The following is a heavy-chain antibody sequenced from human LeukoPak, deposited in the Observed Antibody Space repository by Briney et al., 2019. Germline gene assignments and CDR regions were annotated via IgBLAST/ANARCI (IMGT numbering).Heavy chain of an antibody. CDR1: GFTFSSYW. CDR3: AKDVSLGYCSGGSCSAHFDH. J-gene: IGHJ4*02. V-gene: IGHV3-9*03. Sequence: PGGSLRLSCTASGFTFSSYWMHWVRQAPGKGLEWVSGISWNSGTIGYAGSVKGRFTISRDNAKNSLYLQMNSLRAEDMALYYCAKDVSLGYCSGGSCSAHFDHWGQGTLVTVSS. CDR2: ISWNSGTI. D-gene: IGHD2-15*01.